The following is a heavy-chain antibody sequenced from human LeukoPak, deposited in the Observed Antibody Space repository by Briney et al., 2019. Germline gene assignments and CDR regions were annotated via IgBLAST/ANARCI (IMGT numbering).Heavy chain of an antibody. J-gene: IGHJ6*03. V-gene: IGHV4-34*01. D-gene: IGHD3-10*01. CDR2: INHSGST. CDR1: GGSFSGYY. CDR3: ARGRGAALYYYYMDV. Sequence: SETLSLTCAVYGGSFSGYYWSWIRQPPGKGLEWIGEINHSGSTNYNPSLKSRVTISVDTSKNQFSPKLSSVTAADTAVYYCARGRGAALYYYYMDVWGKGTTVTVSS.